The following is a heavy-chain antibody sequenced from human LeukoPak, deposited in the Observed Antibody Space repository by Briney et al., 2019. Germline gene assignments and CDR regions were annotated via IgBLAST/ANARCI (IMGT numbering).Heavy chain of an antibody. D-gene: IGHD2-15*01. Sequence: SQTLSLTCTVSGGSISSGSYYRSWIRQPAGKGLEWIGRIYTSGSTNYNPSLKSRVTISVDTSKNQFSLKLSSVTAADTAVYYCARGCSGPYYYYCMDVWGKGTTVTISS. CDR1: GGSISSGSYY. J-gene: IGHJ6*03. CDR2: IYTSGST. V-gene: IGHV4-61*02. CDR3: ARGCSGPYYYYCMDV.